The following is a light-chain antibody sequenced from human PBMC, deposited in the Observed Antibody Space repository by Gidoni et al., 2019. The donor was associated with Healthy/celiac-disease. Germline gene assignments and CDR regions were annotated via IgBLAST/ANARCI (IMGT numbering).Light chain of an antibody. Sequence: DIQMTQSPSTLSASVGDRVTITCRASQSNSSWVAWYQQKPGKAPKLLIYDASSLVSGVPSRFSGRGSGTEFTLTISSLQPDDFATYYCQQYNSYSLTFGGGTKVEIK. CDR3: QQYNSYSLT. CDR1: QSNSSW. J-gene: IGKJ4*01. CDR2: DAS. V-gene: IGKV1-5*01.